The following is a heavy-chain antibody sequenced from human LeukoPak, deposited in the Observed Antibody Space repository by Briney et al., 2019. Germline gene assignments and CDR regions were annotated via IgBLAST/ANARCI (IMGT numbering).Heavy chain of an antibody. CDR1: GGSFSGYY. V-gene: IGHV4-34*01. Sequence: SETLSLTCAVYGGSFSGYYWSWIRQPPGKGLEWIGEISHSGSTNYNPSLKSRVTISVDTSKNQFSLKLSSVTAADTAVYYCARGRVYYYGAGAAAFDIWGQGTMVTVSS. J-gene: IGHJ3*02. D-gene: IGHD3-10*01. CDR2: ISHSGST. CDR3: ARGRVYYYGAGAAAFDI.